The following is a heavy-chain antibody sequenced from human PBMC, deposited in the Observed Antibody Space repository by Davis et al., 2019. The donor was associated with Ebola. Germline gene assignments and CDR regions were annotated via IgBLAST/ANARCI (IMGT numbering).Heavy chain of an antibody. J-gene: IGHJ4*02. CDR2: ISYDGSNK. D-gene: IGHD1-14*01. V-gene: IGHV3-30*04. CDR3: AKGRTGDPTY. Sequence: GESLKISCAASGFTFSSSAMHWVRQAPGKGLEWVAVISYDGSNKYYADSVKGRFTISRDNSKNTLYLQMNSLRAEDTAVYYCAKGRTGDPTYWGQGTLVTVSS. CDR1: GFTFSSSA.